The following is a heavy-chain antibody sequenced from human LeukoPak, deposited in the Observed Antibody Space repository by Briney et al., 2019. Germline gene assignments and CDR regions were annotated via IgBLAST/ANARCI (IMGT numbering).Heavy chain of an antibody. CDR1: GFTFNSYA. D-gene: IGHD3-10*02. J-gene: IGHJ6*04. V-gene: IGHV3-48*03. CDR3: AELGITMIGGV. Sequence: GGSLRLSCAASGFTFNSYAFNWVRQAPGKGLEWVSYISSSGSTIYYADSVKGRFTISRDNAKNSLYLQMNSLRAEDTAVYYCAELGITMIGGVWGKGTTVTISS. CDR2: ISSSGSTI.